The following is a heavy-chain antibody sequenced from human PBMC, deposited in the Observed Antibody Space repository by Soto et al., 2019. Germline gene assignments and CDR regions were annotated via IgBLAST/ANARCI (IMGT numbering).Heavy chain of an antibody. Sequence: PGGSLRLSCAASGFTFGSYWMSWVRQAPGKGLEWLATIKWDASEKKYVDSVKGRFTMSRDNAKNSLYLEMNSLRAEDTAVYYCARESEDLTSNFDNWGQGTLVTVSS. J-gene: IGHJ4*02. V-gene: IGHV3-7*01. CDR1: GFTFGSYW. CDR3: ARESEDLTSNFDN. CDR2: IKWDASEK.